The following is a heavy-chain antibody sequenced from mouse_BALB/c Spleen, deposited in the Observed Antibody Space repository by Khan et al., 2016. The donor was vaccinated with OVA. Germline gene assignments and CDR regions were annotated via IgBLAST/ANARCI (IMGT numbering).Heavy chain of an antibody. Sequence: QVQLKQSGPELVKPGASVKMSCNASGYTFTYYVITWVKQRTGQGLEWIGEIYPGSDNAYYNERFTGKATLTADKSSNTTHMQLSSLKSEDTAVYYCARGDGYNVYFDYWGQGTTLTVSS. D-gene: IGHD2-3*01. CDR2: IYPGSDNA. CDR3: ARGDGYNVYFDY. J-gene: IGHJ2*01. CDR1: GYTFTYYV. V-gene: IGHV1-77*01.